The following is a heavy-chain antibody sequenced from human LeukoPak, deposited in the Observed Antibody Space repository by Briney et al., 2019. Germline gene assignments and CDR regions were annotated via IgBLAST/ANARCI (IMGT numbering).Heavy chain of an antibody. CDR1: GGSISSGDYS. J-gene: IGHJ4*02. D-gene: IGHD5-18*01. Sequence: SETLSLTCTVSGGSISSGDYSWSWIRQPPGKGLEWIGYIYYSGSTYYNPSLKSRATISADTSKNQFSLKLSSVTAADTAVYYCARDGGYSYGPFDHWGQGTLVTVSS. CDR2: IYYSGST. V-gene: IGHV4-30-4*01. CDR3: ARDGGYSYGPFDH.